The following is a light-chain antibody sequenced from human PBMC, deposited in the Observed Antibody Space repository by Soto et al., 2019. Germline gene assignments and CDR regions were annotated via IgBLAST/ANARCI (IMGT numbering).Light chain of an antibody. J-gene: IGLJ1*01. CDR2: NHD. Sequence: QSALTQPPSASGTPGQRGTISCSGGSSNIGTNSVNWYQQLPGRAPKLLIYNHDLRPSGVPDRFSGSKSGTSASLAISGLQSEEEADYYCAAWDVSLNGFYVFGIGTKLTVL. CDR3: AAWDVSLNGFYV. CDR1: SSNIGTNS. V-gene: IGLV1-44*01.